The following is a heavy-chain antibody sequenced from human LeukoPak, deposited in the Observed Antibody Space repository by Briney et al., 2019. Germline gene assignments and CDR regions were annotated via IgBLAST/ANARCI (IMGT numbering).Heavy chain of an antibody. D-gene: IGHD3-3*01. J-gene: IGHJ4*02. Sequence: SETLSLTCTVSGGSISSSSYYWGWIRQPPGKGLEWIGSIYYSGSTYYNPSLKSRVTISVDTSKNQFSLKLSSVTAADTAVYYCARLVIRTIFGVGLRTLPTDDYWGQGTLVTVSS. CDR3: ARLVIRTIFGVGLRTLPTDDY. V-gene: IGHV4-39*01. CDR2: IYYSGST. CDR1: GGSISSSSYY.